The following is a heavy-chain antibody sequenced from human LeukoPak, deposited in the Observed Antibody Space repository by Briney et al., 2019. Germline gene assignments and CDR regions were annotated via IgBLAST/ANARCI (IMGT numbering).Heavy chain of an antibody. Sequence: GASVKVSCKASGYTFTGYYMHWVRQAPGQGLEWMGWINPNSGGTNYAQKFQGRVTMTRDTSISTAYMELSRLRSDDTAVYYCARDLGSGSYSSVDYWGKGTLVTVSS. D-gene: IGHD1-26*01. J-gene: IGHJ4*02. V-gene: IGHV1-2*02. CDR2: INPNSGGT. CDR1: GYTFTGYY. CDR3: ARDLGSGSYSSVDY.